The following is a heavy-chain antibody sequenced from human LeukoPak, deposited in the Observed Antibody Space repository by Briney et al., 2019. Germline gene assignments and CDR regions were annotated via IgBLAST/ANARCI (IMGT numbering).Heavy chain of an antibody. V-gene: IGHV4-59*08. CDR2: IHNSGNT. J-gene: IGHJ5*02. CDR3: ASQYDFWSFDP. CDR1: GASISSYY. Sequence: SETLSLTCSVSGASISSYYWSWIRQPPGKGLVWIGYIHNSGNTNYNPSLKRRVTISVDTPKKELSLKLTSVTAADTAVYYCASQYDFWSFDPWGQGTLVTVSS. D-gene: IGHD3-3*01.